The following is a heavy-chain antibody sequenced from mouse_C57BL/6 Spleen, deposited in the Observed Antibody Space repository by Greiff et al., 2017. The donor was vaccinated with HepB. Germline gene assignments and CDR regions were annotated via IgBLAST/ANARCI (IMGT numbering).Heavy chain of an antibody. J-gene: IGHJ1*03. CDR2: IDPSDSYT. D-gene: IGHD1-1*01. Sequence: VQLQQSGAELVMPGASVKLSCKASGYTFTSYWMHWVKQRPGQGLEWIGEIDPSDSYTNYNQKFKGKSTLTVDKSSSTAYMQLSSLTSEDSAVYYCARGVVATYWYFDVWGTGTTVTVSS. V-gene: IGHV1-69*01. CDR1: GYTFTSYW. CDR3: ARGVVATYWYFDV.